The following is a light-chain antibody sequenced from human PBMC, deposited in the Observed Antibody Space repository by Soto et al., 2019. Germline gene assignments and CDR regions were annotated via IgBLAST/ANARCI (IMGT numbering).Light chain of an antibody. CDR2: LEGSGSY. Sequence: QLVLTQSSSASASLGSSVKLTCTLSSGHSTYIIAWHQQQPGKAPRYLVKLEGSGSYNKGSGVPDRFSGSSSGADRYLTISNLQFEDEADYYCETWDGNTHVVFGGGTKLTVL. CDR3: ETWDGNTHVV. CDR1: SGHSTYI. V-gene: IGLV4-60*02. J-gene: IGLJ2*01.